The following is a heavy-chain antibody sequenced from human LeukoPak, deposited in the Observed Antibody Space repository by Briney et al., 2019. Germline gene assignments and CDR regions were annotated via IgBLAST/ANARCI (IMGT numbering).Heavy chain of an antibody. CDR3: ASAARPDCSGGSCYYWSAFDI. CDR1: GGSISSYY. J-gene: IGHJ3*02. CDR2: IYTSGST. V-gene: IGHV4-4*07. Sequence: SETLSLTCTVSGGSISSYYWSWIRQPAGKGLEWIGRIYTSGSTNYNPSLKSRVTMSVDTSKNQFSLKLSSVTAADTAVYYCASAARPDCSGGSCYYWSAFDIWGQGTMVTVSS. D-gene: IGHD2-15*01.